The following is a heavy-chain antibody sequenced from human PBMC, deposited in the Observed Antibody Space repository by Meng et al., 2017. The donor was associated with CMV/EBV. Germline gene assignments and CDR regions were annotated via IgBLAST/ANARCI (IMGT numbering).Heavy chain of an antibody. V-gene: IGHV4-39*02. Sequence: GSLRLSCTISGDSITNSAYYWGWIRQPPGKGLEWIGNIYYSGTTYYTPSLKSRATISIDTSENHFSLRLSSVTAADTAVYYCARVGIYCSGTSCDMWEGDSWGQGTLVTVSS. CDR3: ARVGIYCSGTSCDMWEGDS. J-gene: IGHJ4*02. D-gene: IGHD2-2*01. CDR2: IYYSGTT. CDR1: GDSITNSAYY.